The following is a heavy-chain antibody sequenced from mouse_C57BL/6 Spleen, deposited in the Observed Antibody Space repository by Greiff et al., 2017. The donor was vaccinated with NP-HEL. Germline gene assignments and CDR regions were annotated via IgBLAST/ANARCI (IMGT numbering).Heavy chain of an antibody. CDR1: GYSFTGYY. V-gene: IGHV1-42*01. CDR3: ARSATGTGFDY. Sequence: EVQLQQSGPELVKPGASVKISCTASGYSFTGYYMNWVKQSPEKSLEWIGEINPSTGGTTYNQKFKAKATLTVDKSSSTAYMQLKSLTSEDSAVYYCARSATGTGFDYWGQGTTLTVSS. D-gene: IGHD4-1*01. J-gene: IGHJ2*01. CDR2: INPSTGGT.